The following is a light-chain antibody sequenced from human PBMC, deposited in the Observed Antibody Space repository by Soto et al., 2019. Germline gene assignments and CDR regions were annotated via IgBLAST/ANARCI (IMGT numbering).Light chain of an antibody. CDR2: SNN. Sequence: QYVLTQPPSASGTPGQRVTISCSGSSSNIGSNTVNWYQQLPGTAPKLLIYSNNQRPSGVPDRFSGSKSGTSASLAISGLQSEYEADYYCAAWDDSLNGAVFGGGTQLTVL. J-gene: IGLJ7*01. V-gene: IGLV1-44*01. CDR3: AAWDDSLNGAV. CDR1: SSNIGSNT.